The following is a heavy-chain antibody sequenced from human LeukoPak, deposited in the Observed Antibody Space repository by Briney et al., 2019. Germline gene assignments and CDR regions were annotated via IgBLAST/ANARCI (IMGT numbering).Heavy chain of an antibody. V-gene: IGHV3-23*01. Sequence: PGGSLRLSCAASGFTVSSNYMSWVRQAPGKGLEWVSAISGRGGNTYYADSVKGRFTISRDNSKNTLYLQVNSLRADDTAIYYCAKDREPYFDSSGYPLFFDYWGQGTLVTVSS. CDR1: GFTVSSNY. CDR3: AKDREPYFDSSGYPLFFDY. CDR2: ISGRGGNT. J-gene: IGHJ4*02. D-gene: IGHD3-22*01.